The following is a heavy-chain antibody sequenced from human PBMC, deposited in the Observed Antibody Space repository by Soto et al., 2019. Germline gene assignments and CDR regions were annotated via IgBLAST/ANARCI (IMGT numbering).Heavy chain of an antibody. V-gene: IGHV3-30*18. CDR3: AKRATMIVVAFDAFDI. D-gene: IGHD3-22*01. CDR2: ISYDGSNK. CDR1: GFPFSTYG. Sequence: GGSLRLSCAASGFPFSTYGMHGVRQAPGKGLEWVAVISYDGSNKYYADSVKGRFTISRDNSKNTLYLQMNSLRAEDTAVYYCAKRATMIVVAFDAFDIWGQGTMVTVSS. J-gene: IGHJ3*02.